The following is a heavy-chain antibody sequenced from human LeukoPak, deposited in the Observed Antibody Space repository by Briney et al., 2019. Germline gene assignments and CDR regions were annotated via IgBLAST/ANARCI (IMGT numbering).Heavy chain of an antibody. Sequence: SETLSLTCTVSGGSISSSSYYWGWIRQPPGKGLEWIGSIYYSGSTYYNPSLKSRITKSVNTSKNQFSRKLRSVTAADTAVYYCARDQGSIILGYFDYWGQGTLVTVSS. CDR1: GGSISSSSYY. J-gene: IGHJ4*02. CDR2: IYYSGST. CDR3: ARDQGSIILGYFDY. V-gene: IGHV4-39*07. D-gene: IGHD1-14*01.